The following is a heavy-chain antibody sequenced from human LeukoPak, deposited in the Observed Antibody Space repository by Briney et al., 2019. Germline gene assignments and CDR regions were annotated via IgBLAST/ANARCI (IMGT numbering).Heavy chain of an antibody. CDR3: AKDDDWGRYKH. V-gene: IGHV3-53*01. Sequence: GGSLRLSCAASGFTVSTNYMSWVRQAPGKGLEWVSIIHSGGSTYYTDTVKGRFTISRDNSKNTQSLQINSLRAEDTAVYYCAKDDDWGRYKHWGQGTLVTVSS. CDR2: IHSGGST. D-gene: IGHD3-16*01. J-gene: IGHJ1*01. CDR1: GFTVSTNY.